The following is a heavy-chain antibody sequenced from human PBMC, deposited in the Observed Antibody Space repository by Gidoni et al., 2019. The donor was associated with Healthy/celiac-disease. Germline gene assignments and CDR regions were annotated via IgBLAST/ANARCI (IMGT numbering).Heavy chain of an antibody. Sequence: QVQLQQSGSGLVTPSQTLSLTCTVSVGSIRSRGYYWSWIGPHPGKGLEWNEYIHYSGSTYYNPARKSRVTISVDTSKNHFSHFSLNLSSVTAADTAVYYCERRHYGDFYNWFDPWGQGTLVTVSS. CDR3: ERRHYGDFYNWFDP. CDR2: IHYSGST. CDR1: VGSIRSRGYY. J-gene: IGHJ5*02. V-gene: IGHV4-31*03. D-gene: IGHD4-17*01.